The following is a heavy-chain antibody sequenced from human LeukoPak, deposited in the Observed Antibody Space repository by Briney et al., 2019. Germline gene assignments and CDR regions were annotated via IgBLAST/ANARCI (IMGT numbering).Heavy chain of an antibody. Sequence: GASVKVSSKASGYTFTGYYMHWVRQAPGQGLEWMGGIIPIFGTANYAQKFQGRVTITADKSTSTAYMELSSLRSEDTAVYYCAMGVGAPEDLAVAADFDYWGQGTLVTVSS. CDR1: GYTFTGYY. D-gene: IGHD6-19*01. V-gene: IGHV1-69*06. CDR2: IIPIFGTA. J-gene: IGHJ4*02. CDR3: AMGVGAPEDLAVAADFDY.